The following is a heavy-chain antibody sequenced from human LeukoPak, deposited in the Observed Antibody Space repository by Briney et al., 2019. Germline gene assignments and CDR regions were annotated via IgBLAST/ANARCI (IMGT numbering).Heavy chain of an antibody. D-gene: IGHD4-17*01. CDR2: IKRDGSEK. J-gene: IGHJ6*03. CDR3: AREDGVTTSLNYYYYYIDV. Sequence: GGSLRLSCAASGFTFSSYWMTWVRQAPGKGLEWVANIKRDGSEKYYVDSMEGRFSISRDNARNSLYLQVNSLRAEDTAVYYCAREDGVTTSLNYYYYYIDVWGKGTTVTVSS. CDR1: GFTFSSYW. V-gene: IGHV3-7*01.